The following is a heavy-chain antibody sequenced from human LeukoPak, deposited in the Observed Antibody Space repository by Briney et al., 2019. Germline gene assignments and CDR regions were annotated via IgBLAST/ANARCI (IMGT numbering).Heavy chain of an antibody. V-gene: IGHV3-48*01. J-gene: IGHJ4*02. CDR1: GFTFRSYN. CDR2: ITGGSTTI. CDR3: ARGRGLPGPLDY. Sequence: PGGSLRLSGAASGFTFRSYNMNWVRQAPGKGLEWVSYITGGSTTIYYADSVKGRFTISRDNAKNSLYLQMNSLRAEDTAVYYCARGRGLPGPLDYWGQGTLVTVSS. D-gene: IGHD3-10*01.